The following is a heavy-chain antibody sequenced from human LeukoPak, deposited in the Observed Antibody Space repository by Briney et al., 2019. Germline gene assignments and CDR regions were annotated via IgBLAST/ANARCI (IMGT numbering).Heavy chain of an antibody. D-gene: IGHD6-6*01. CDR3: ARLPSIAARKTRNWFDP. V-gene: IGHV4-34*01. Sequence: SETLSLTCAVYGGSFSGYYWSWIRQPPGKGLEWIGEINHSGSTNYNPPLKSRVTISVDTSKNQFSLKLSSVTAADTAVYYCARLPSIAARKTRNWFDPWGQGTLVTVSS. CDR2: INHSGST. CDR1: GGSFSGYY. J-gene: IGHJ5*02.